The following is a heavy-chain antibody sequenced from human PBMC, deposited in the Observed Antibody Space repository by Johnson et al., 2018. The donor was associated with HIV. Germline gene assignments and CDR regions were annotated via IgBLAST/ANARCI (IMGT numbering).Heavy chain of an antibody. D-gene: IGHD7-27*01. V-gene: IGHV3-13*01. Sequence: VQLVESGGGVVQPGRSLRLSCAASGFTFSSYDMHWVRQATGKGLEWVSAIGTAGDTYYPGSVKGRFTISRENAKNSLYLQMNSLRAEDTAVYSCASDGWDLGRYAFDIWGQGTMVTVSS. CDR3: ASDGWDLGRYAFDI. CDR1: GFTFSSYD. CDR2: IGTAGDT. J-gene: IGHJ3*02.